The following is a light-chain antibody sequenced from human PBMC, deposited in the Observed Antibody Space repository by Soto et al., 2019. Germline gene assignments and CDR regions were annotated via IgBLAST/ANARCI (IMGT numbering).Light chain of an antibody. Sequence: QSALTQPASVSGSPGQSITISCTGTSSDVGGYNYVSWYQQHPGKAPKLMIYDVSNRPSGVSNRFSGSKSGNTASLTLSGLQAEDEADYACSSYTSSSTRLYVFGPGTKLTVL. CDR2: DVS. CDR3: SSYTSSSTRLYV. CDR1: SSDVGGYNY. J-gene: IGLJ1*01. V-gene: IGLV2-14*01.